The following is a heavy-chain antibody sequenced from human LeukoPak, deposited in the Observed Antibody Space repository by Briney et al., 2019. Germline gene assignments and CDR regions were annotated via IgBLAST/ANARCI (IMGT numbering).Heavy chain of an antibody. Sequence: SETLSLTCTVSGGSVSSTSYYWGWIRQPPGKGLEWIGSFYYSGSTYYNPSLKSRVTISVDTSKNQFSLKLSSVTAADTAVYYCARHNPGGSSGYYDYYYYYGMDVWGQGTTVTVSS. CDR2: FYYSGST. J-gene: IGHJ6*02. CDR1: GGSVSSTSYY. CDR3: ARHNPGGSSGYYDYYYYYGMDV. V-gene: IGHV4-39*01. D-gene: IGHD3-22*01.